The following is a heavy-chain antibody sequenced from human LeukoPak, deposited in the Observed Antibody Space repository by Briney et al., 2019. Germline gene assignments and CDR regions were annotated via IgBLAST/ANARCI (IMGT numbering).Heavy chain of an antibody. CDR2: INHSGST. Sequence: TSETLSLTCAVYGGSLSGYYWSWIRQPPGEGLEWIGEINHSGSTNYNPSLKSRVTISVDTSKNQFSLKLSSVTAADTAVYYCAREYSSIKGFDYWGQGTLVTVSS. D-gene: IGHD6-6*01. J-gene: IGHJ4*02. CDR1: GGSLSGYY. V-gene: IGHV4-34*01. CDR3: AREYSSIKGFDY.